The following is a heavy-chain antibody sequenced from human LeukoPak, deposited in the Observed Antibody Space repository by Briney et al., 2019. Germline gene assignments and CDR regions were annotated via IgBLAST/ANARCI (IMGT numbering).Heavy chain of an antibody. V-gene: IGHV4-39*01. CDR1: GGSISSSSSY. D-gene: IGHD3-3*01. Sequence: SETLSLTCTVSGGSISSSSSYWGWIRQPPGKGLEWIGSIYYSGNTYYNPSLKSRVTISVDTSKNQFSLKLSSVTAADTAVYYCARQTITIFGLFDPWGQGTLVTVSS. CDR2: IYYSGNT. CDR3: ARQTITIFGLFDP. J-gene: IGHJ5*02.